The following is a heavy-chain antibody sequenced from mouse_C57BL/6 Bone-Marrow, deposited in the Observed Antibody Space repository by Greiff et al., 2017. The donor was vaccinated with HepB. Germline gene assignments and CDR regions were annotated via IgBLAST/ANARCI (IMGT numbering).Heavy chain of an antibody. CDR3: ARKALVPDMDY. Sequence: VQGVQSGPGLVAPSQSLSFTCTVSGYSLTSYAISWVRQPPGQGLEWLGVIWTGGGTNYNSAIKARLSISKDNSTSQVFLKMNSLQTDDSAGYYCARKALVPDMDYWGQGTSVTVSS. V-gene: IGHV2-9-1*01. CDR1: GYSLTSYA. CDR2: IWTGGGT. D-gene: IGHD5-1*01. J-gene: IGHJ4*01.